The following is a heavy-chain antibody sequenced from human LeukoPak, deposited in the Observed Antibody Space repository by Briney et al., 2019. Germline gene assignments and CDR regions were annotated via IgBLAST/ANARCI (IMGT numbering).Heavy chain of an antibody. CDR1: GYTFTDYY. CDR3: ARDQDSSSLNFQH. CDR2: INPNSGGT. V-gene: IGHV1-2*02. D-gene: IGHD6-6*01. J-gene: IGHJ1*01. Sequence: ASVTVSCKASGYTFTDYYMHWVRQAPGQGLEWMGWINPNSGGTNYAQKFQGRVTMTRDTSISTAYMELSRLRSDDTAVYYCARDQDSSSLNFQHWGQGTLVTVSS.